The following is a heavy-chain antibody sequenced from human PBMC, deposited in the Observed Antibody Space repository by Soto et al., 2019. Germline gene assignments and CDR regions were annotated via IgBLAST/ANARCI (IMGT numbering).Heavy chain of an antibody. D-gene: IGHD3-9*01. Sequence: GGALGLSGSSSGFTFSSYAMIWVRQAPAKGLEWVSAISGSGGSTYYADSVKGRFTISRDNSKNTLYLQMNSLRAEDTAVYYCAKRGDPNNYYDILTGYLADYWGQGTLVTVSS. CDR2: ISGSGGST. V-gene: IGHV3-23*01. CDR1: GFTFSSYA. CDR3: AKRGDPNNYYDILTGYLADY. J-gene: IGHJ4*02.